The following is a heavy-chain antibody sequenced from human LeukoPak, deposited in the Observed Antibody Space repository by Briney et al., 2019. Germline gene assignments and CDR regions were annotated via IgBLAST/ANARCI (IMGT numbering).Heavy chain of an antibody. CDR1: GFKFSSCW. CDR3: VRDNAYTFDY. J-gene: IGHJ4*01. V-gene: IGHV3-74*01. CDR2: INTNGDSA. D-gene: IGHD5-24*01. Sequence: GGALRLSCAVSGFKFSSCWMNWVRQVPGKGLMWVAHINTNGDSANYADSVKGRFTISRDNAKSTLSLQMNSLRAEDTAIYYCVRDNAYTFDYWGQGTLVTVSS.